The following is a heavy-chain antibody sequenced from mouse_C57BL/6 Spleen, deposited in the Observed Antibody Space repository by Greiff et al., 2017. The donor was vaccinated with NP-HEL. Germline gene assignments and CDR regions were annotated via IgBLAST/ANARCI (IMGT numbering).Heavy chain of an antibody. CDR2: IDPANGDT. CDR1: GFNIKDDY. D-gene: IGHD2-4*01. V-gene: IGHV14-4*01. CDR3: TTDYEGFAY. Sequence: VQLQQPGAELVRPGASVKLSCTASGFNIKDDYMHWVKQRPEQGLEWIGWIDPANGDTEYASKFQGKATITADTSSNTAYLQLSSLTAEDTAVYYGTTDYEGFAYWGQGTLVTVSA. J-gene: IGHJ3*01.